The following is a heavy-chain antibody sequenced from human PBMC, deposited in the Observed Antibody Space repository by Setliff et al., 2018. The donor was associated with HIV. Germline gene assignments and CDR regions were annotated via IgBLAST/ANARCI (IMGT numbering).Heavy chain of an antibody. CDR2: IGSSNHGI. Sequence: GGSLRLSCAASGFNFKTYGMTWVRQAPGKGLDWVAHIGSSNHGIHYTASVQGRFTVSRDNANNLLFLQMNNLRDEDTAVYYCARHDCGGDCSINWFDPWGQGTLVTVSS. J-gene: IGHJ5*02. V-gene: IGHV3-48*02. CDR1: GFNFKTYG. CDR3: ARHDCGGDCSINWFDP. D-gene: IGHD2-21*02.